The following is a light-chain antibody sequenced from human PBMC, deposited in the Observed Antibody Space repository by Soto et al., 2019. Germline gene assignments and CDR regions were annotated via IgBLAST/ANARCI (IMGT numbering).Light chain of an antibody. V-gene: IGKV1-5*03. CDR2: KAS. J-gene: IGKJ1*01. CDR1: QTISSW. CDR3: QQYNSYSWT. Sequence: DIQRTQSPATVSGSVGDRVTITCRASQTISSWLAWYQQKPGKAPKLLIYKASTLKSGVPSRFSGSGSGTEFTLTISSLQPDDFATYYCQQYNSYSWTFGQGTKVDIK.